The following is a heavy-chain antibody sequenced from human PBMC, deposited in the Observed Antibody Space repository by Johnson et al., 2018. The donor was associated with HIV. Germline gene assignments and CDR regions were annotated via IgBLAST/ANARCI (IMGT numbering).Heavy chain of an antibody. CDR2: IKQDGSEK. CDR1: GFTFSTYA. CDR3: ARDDTEADGAFDI. D-gene: IGHD2-2*02. J-gene: IGHJ3*02. V-gene: IGHV3-7*01. Sequence: VQLVESGGGLVQPGGSLRLSCAASGFTFSTYALSWVRQVPGKGLEWVANIKQDGSEKYYVDSVKGQFTISRDNAKNSLYLQMNSLRAEDTAVYYCARDDTEADGAFDIWGQGTMVTVSS.